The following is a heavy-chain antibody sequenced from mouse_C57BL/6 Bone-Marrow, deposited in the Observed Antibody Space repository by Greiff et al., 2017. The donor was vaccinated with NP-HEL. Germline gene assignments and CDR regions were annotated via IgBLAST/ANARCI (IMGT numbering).Heavy chain of an antibody. CDR2: FHPYNDDT. Sequence: QVHVKQSGAELVKPGASVKMSCKASGYTFTTYPIEWMKQNHGKSLEWIGNFHPYNDDTNYNEKFKGKATLTVEKSSSTVYLELSRLTSDDSAVYYCARGDYDYPWFAYWGQGTLVTVSA. J-gene: IGHJ3*01. V-gene: IGHV1-47*01. CDR1: GYTFTTYP. CDR3: ARGDYDYPWFAY. D-gene: IGHD2-4*01.